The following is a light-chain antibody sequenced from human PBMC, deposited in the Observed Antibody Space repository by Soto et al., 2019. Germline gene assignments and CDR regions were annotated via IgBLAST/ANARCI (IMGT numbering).Light chain of an antibody. CDR1: ITDVGSSNY. V-gene: IGLV2-14*01. J-gene: IGLJ2*01. Sequence: QSALAQPASVSGSPGQSITISCTGTITDVGSSNYVSWYKQHPGKAPKLMIYDVSNRPSGVSNRFSGSKSGNTASLTISGLQAEDEADYYCSSYTTTSTWGFGGGTKVTVL. CDR3: SSYTTTSTWG. CDR2: DVS.